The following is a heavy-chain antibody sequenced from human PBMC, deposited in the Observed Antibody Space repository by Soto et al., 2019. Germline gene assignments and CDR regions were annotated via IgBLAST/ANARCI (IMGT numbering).Heavy chain of an antibody. CDR1: GGSFDNHV. J-gene: IGHJ4*02. Sequence: QVQLVQSGSEVKKPGSSVKVSCKASGGSFDNHVFAWVRQAPGQGLEWLGQIIPAYGAPNYAQRFQGRLTITADESTSSAHMELSSLTSEDTAVYYCARSPRGRIVVVSTGFDSWGQGTRITVAS. V-gene: IGHV1-69*01. CDR3: ARSPRGRIVVVSTGFDS. D-gene: IGHD2-15*01. CDR2: IIPAYGAP.